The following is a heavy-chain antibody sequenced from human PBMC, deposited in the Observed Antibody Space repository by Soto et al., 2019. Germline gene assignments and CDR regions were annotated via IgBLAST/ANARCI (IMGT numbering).Heavy chain of an antibody. D-gene: IGHD4-4*01. Sequence: SETLSLTCTVSGGSISSGGYYWSWIRQHPGKGLEWIGYIYYSGSTYYNPSLKSRVTISVDTSKNQFSLKLSSVTAADTAVYYCATKLDYTKGFWFDPWGQGTLVTVSS. CDR3: ATKLDYTKGFWFDP. CDR2: IYYSGST. J-gene: IGHJ5*02. V-gene: IGHV4-31*03. CDR1: GGSISSGGYY.